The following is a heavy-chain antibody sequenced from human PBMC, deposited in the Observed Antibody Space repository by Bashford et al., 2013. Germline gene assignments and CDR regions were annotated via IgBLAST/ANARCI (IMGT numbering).Heavy chain of an antibody. CDR2: IYYSGST. CDR1: GGSISSYY. D-gene: IGHD6-6*01. CDR3: AREGGGDSSSSLGFDY. Sequence: SETLSLTCTVSGGSISSYYWSWIRQSPGKGLEWIGYIYYSGSTNYNPSLKSRVTISVDTSKNQFSLKLSSVTAADTAVYYCAREGGGDSSSSLGFDYWGQGTLVTVSS. J-gene: IGHJ4*02. V-gene: IGHV4-59*01.